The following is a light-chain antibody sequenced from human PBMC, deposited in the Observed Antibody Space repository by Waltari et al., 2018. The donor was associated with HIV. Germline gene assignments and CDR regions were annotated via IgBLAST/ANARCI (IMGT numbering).Light chain of an antibody. CDR3: RSANSRGTSLV. Sequence: SFELTQPPSVSVSPGHTARITCPGDDLPKTYAYWYQQKPGQAPLLLIYKDTERPSAVPERFSGSSSWTTVTLTISGVQAEDDADYYCRSANSRGTSLVFGGGTKLTVL. CDR1: DLPKTY. V-gene: IGLV3-25*03. CDR2: KDT. J-gene: IGLJ3*02.